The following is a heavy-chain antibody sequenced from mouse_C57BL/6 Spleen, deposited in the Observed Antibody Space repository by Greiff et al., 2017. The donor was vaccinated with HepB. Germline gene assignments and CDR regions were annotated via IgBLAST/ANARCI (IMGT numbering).Heavy chain of an antibody. CDR1: GYAFSSSW. V-gene: IGHV1-82*01. D-gene: IGHD2-3*01. CDR2: IYPGDGDT. CDR3: ASDGSHAMDY. Sequence: QVQLQQSGPELVKPGASVKISCKASGYAFSSSWMNWVKQRPGKGLEWIGRIYPGDGDTNYNGKFKGKATLTADKSSSTAYMQLSSLTSEDSAVYFCASDGSHAMDYWGQGTSVTVSS. J-gene: IGHJ4*01.